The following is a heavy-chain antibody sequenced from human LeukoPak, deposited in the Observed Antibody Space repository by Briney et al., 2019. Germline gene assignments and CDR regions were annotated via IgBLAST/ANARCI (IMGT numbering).Heavy chain of an antibody. V-gene: IGHV3-53*01. CDR2: IYSGGST. CDR3: AIPRHDAFDI. CDR1: GLTVSSNY. J-gene: IGHJ3*02. Sequence: GGSLRLSCAASGLTVSSNYMTWVRQAPGKGLEWASVIYSGGSTHYADSVKGRFTISRDNSKNTLYLQMNSLRAEDTAVYYCAIPRHDAFDIWGQGTMVTVSS.